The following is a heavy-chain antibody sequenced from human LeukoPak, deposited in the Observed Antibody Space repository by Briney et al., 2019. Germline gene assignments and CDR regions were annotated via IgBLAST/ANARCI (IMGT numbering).Heavy chain of an antibody. V-gene: IGHV3-48*03. CDR2: ISSSGSTI. Sequence: GGSLRLSCAASGFTFSSYDMNWVRQAPGKGLEWVSYISSSGSTIYYADSVKGRFTISRDNAKNSLYLQMNSLRAEDTAVYYCAREKDRIGPDIWGQGTMVTVSS. CDR3: AREKDRIGPDI. J-gene: IGHJ3*02. D-gene: IGHD2-15*01. CDR1: GFTFSSYD.